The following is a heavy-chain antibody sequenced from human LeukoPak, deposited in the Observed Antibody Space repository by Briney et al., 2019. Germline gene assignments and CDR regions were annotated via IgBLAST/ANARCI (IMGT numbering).Heavy chain of an antibody. J-gene: IGHJ4*02. CDR2: ISTYNDNI. V-gene: IGHV1-18*01. CDR1: GYTFTSYG. D-gene: IGHD3-22*01. CDR3: ARSPARYYDSSGDYYFDY. Sequence: ASVKVSCKASGYTFTSYGFSWVRQAPGQGLEWMGWISTYNDNINYAQKLQGRVTMTTDTSTTTAYMELRSLRSDDTAVYYCARSPARYYDSSGDYYFDYWGQGTLVTVSS.